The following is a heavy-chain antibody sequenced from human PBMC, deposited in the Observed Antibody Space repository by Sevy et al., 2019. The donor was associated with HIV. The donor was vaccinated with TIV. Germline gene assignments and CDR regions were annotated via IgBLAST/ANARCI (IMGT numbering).Heavy chain of an antibody. CDR1: GFTFSDYY. D-gene: IGHD6-25*01. Sequence: GGSLRLSCAASGFTFSDYYMSWIRQAPGKGLEWVSYISSGGRTIYYADSVKGRFTISRDNAKNSLYLQMNSLRAEDMAVYYCARVRVAAADYYFDYWGQGTLVTVSS. J-gene: IGHJ4*02. CDR2: ISSGGRTI. CDR3: ARVRVAAADYYFDY. V-gene: IGHV3-11*01.